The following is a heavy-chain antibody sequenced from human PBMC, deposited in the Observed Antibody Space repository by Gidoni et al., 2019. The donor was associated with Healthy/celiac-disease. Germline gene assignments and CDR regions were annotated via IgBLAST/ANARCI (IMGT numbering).Heavy chain of an antibody. CDR3: AREFTSIVLIVYAIFGT. J-gene: IGHJ4*02. CDR1: GYTFTGYY. CDR2: INPNSGGT. D-gene: IGHD2-8*01. Sequence: QVQLVQSGAEVKKPGASVKVSCKASGYTFTGYYMHWVRQAPGQGLEWMGWINPNSGGTNYAQKFQGRVTMTRDTSISTAYMELSRLRSDDTAVYYCAREFTSIVLIVYAIFGTWGQGTLVTVSS. V-gene: IGHV1-2*02.